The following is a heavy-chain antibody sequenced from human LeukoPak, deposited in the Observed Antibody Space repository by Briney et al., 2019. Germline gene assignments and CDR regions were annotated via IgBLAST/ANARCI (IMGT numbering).Heavy chain of an antibody. J-gene: IGHJ4*02. CDR2: IYHSGGT. CDR1: GGSISSSSYY. V-gene: IGHV4-61*05. CDR3: ASTTPHSGSYFGGY. Sequence: PSETLSLTCTVSGGSISSSSYYWGWIRQPPGKGLEWIGYIYHSGGTNYNPSLKSRVTISVDTSKTQFSLKLSSVTAADTAVYYCASTTPHSGSYFGGYWGQGTLVTVSS. D-gene: IGHD1-26*01.